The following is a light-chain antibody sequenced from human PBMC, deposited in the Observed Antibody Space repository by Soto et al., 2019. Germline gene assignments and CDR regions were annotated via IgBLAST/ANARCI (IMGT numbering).Light chain of an antibody. CDR1: QSVSSD. Sequence: IVLPQSPDTLSLSPGERATLSCRASQSVSSDLAWYQQKPGQAPRLLIYDASNRATGIPARFSGSGSGTDFTLTISSLEAEDFAVYYCQQRSNGTPITFGQGTRLEIK. V-gene: IGKV3-11*01. CDR3: QQRSNGTPIT. CDR2: DAS. J-gene: IGKJ5*01.